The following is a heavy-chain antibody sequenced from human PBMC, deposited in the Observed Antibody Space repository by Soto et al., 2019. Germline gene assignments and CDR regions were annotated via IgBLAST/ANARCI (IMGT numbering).Heavy chain of an antibody. V-gene: IGHV4-59*01. CDR3: ARGGGAAHPVVAFDI. J-gene: IGHJ3*02. D-gene: IGHD6-13*01. Sequence: PSETLSLTCTVSGGSISSYYWSWIRQPPGKGLEWIGYIYYSGSTNYNPSLKSRVTISVDTSKNQFSLKLSSVTAADPAVYYCARGGGAAHPVVAFDIWGQGTMVTVSS. CDR2: IYYSGST. CDR1: GGSISSYY.